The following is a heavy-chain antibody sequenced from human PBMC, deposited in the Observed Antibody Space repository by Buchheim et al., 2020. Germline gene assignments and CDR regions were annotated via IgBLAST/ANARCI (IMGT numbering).Heavy chain of an antibody. CDR1: GFTFSSAW. V-gene: IGHV3-15*07. D-gene: IGHD2-21*02. J-gene: IGHJ4*02. CDR3: TPCAADCYFAY. CDR2: IKSKAGGGTT. Sequence: EVQLVESGGGLVNPGGSLRLSCVASGFTFSSAWMNWVRQAPGKGLEWVGRIKSKAGGGTTNYAEPVKGRFTISRDDSKNTLYLLMNSLQTEDTAVYYCTPCAADCYFAYWGQGTL.